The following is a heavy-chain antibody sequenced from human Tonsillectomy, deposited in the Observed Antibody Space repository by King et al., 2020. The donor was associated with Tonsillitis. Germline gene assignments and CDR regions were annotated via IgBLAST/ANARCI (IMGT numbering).Heavy chain of an antibody. J-gene: IGHJ4*02. Sequence: VQLQESGPGLVKASETLSLTCTVSGGSISSYYWSCIRQPPGKGLEWIGYIYYSGSTNYHPSLKSRVTISVDTSKNQFSLKLSSVTAADTAVYYCAREDNYYFDYWGQGTLVTVSS. CDR1: GGSISSYY. V-gene: IGHV4-59*01. CDR3: AREDNYYFDY. CDR2: IYYSGST. D-gene: IGHD1-1*01.